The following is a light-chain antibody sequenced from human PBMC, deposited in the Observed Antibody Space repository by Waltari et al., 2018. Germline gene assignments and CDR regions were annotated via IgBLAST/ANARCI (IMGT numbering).Light chain of an antibody. J-gene: IGLJ3*02. CDR3: AVWDDSLGGPV. CDR2: SNT. Sequence: QSLLTQPPSASGTPGQRVTSPCSGSNPIVGCNTGNRYQQVPGRAPKPLIDSNTERPSGVPLRFTGSKSGTSASMDIRGRQPEDEAEYYCAVWDDSLGGPVFGGGTKLTVL. CDR1: NPIVGCNT. V-gene: IGLV1-44*01.